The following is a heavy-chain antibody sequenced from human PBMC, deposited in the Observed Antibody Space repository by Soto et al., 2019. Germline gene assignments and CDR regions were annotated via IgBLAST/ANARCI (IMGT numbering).Heavy chain of an antibody. D-gene: IGHD1-1*01. CDR2: MNPNTGNS. CDR3: ARRAETNGWNGFGADKYYFDF. Sequence: SSVKVSCMASGYTFTSYDIYWVRQATGQGLELMGWMNPNTGNSGYAQKFQGRVTVTSDTSINTVHMELSSLRSEDTAVYYCARRAETNGWNGFGADKYYFDFWGQGTLVTVYS. CDR1: GYTFTSYD. V-gene: IGHV1-8*01. J-gene: IGHJ4*02.